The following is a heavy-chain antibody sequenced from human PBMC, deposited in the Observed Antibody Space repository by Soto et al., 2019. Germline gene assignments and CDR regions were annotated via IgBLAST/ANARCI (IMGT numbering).Heavy chain of an antibody. D-gene: IGHD3-22*01. Sequence: GGSLRLSCAASGFTFSSYAMHWVRQAPGKGLEWVAVISYDGSNKYYADSVKGRFTISRDNSKNTLYLQMNSLRSDDTAVYYCARAKYYYDSSGYPEYFQHWGQGTLVTVSS. J-gene: IGHJ1*01. CDR2: ISYDGSNK. V-gene: IGHV3-30-3*01. CDR3: ARAKYYYDSSGYPEYFQH. CDR1: GFTFSSYA.